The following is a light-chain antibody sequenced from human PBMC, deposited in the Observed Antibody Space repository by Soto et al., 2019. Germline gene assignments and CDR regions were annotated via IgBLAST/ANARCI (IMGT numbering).Light chain of an antibody. V-gene: IGKV3-20*01. Sequence: EIVLTQSPGTLSLSPGDRASLSCRASQSVISDYLAWYQQKPGQAPRLLIYGASGRATGIPDRFSGSGSGTDFTLTISRLETEDFAVFYCQQYGTSEIIFGQGTRLEIK. CDR1: QSVISDY. CDR2: GAS. J-gene: IGKJ5*01. CDR3: QQYGTSEII.